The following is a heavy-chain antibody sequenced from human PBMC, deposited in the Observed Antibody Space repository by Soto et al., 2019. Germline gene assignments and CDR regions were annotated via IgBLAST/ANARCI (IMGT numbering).Heavy chain of an antibody. CDR2: IYWDDYK. D-gene: IGHD4-17*01. J-gene: IGHJ4*02. Sequence: QITLKESGPTLVKPTQTLTLTCTFSVFSLSTSGVGVGWIRQPPGKALEWLAVIYWDDYKHYRPSLKSRLTITKDTSKNHVVLTMTNMDPVDTATYYCAHKGYGDYPLDYWGQGTLLTVSS. V-gene: IGHV2-5*02. CDR1: VFSLSTSGVG. CDR3: AHKGYGDYPLDY.